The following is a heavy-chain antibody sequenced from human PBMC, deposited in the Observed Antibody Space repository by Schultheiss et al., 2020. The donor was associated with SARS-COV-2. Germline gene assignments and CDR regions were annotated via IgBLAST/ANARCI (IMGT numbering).Heavy chain of an antibody. CDR3: ARTVRKGVINLLGYYFDY. D-gene: IGHD3-10*01. J-gene: IGHJ4*02. Sequence: GESLKISCAASGFTFSSYGMHWVRQAPGKGLEWVSSISSSSSYIYYADSVKGRFTISRDNAKNSLYLQMNSLRAEDTAVYYCARTVRKGVINLLGYYFDYWGQGTLVTVSS. CDR2: ISSSSSYI. V-gene: IGHV3-21*01. CDR1: GFTFSSYG.